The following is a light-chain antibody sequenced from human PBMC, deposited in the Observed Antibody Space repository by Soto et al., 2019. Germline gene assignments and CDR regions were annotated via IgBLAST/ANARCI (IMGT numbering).Light chain of an antibody. V-gene: IGLV2-23*02. Sequence: QSALTQPASVSGSPGQSITISCTGTSSDVGSYNLVSGYQQHPGKAPKLMIYEVSKRPSGVSNRFSGSKSGNTASLTISGLQAEDEADYYCCSYAGSSFYVFGTGTKVTVL. CDR3: CSYAGSSFYV. CDR1: SSDVGSYNL. J-gene: IGLJ1*01. CDR2: EVS.